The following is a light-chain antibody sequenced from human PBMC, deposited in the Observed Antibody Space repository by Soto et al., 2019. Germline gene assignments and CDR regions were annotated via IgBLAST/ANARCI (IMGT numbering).Light chain of an antibody. Sequence: DIQMTQSPSTLSASVGDRVTITCRASQSISSWLAWYQQKPGKAPKLLIYDASSLESGVPSRFSGSGSGTEFTLTISSLQPDDFATYYCQQYNSYSGLTFVGGTKVEIK. CDR2: DAS. V-gene: IGKV1-5*01. CDR3: QQYNSYSGLT. CDR1: QSISSW. J-gene: IGKJ4*01.